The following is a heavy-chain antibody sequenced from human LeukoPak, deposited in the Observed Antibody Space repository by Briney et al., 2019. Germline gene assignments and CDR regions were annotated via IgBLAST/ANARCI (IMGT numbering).Heavy chain of an antibody. CDR1: GYTFTNYG. V-gene: IGHV1-18*01. Sequence: GASVTVSCKASGYTFTNYGISWVRQAPGQGLELMAWISTYDHDTNYAQKFRGRVTMTTDTSTSTAYMELRSLGSDDTAVYYCVRVYFWSGGTCDDCFDPWGQGTLVTVSS. J-gene: IGHJ5*02. D-gene: IGHD3-3*01. CDR3: VRVYFWSGGTCDDCFDP. CDR2: ISTYDHDT.